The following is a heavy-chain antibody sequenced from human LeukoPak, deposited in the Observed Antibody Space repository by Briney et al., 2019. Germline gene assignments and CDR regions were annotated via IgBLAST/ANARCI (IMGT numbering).Heavy chain of an antibody. D-gene: IGHD3-3*01. CDR2: ISYDGSNK. Sequence: PGGSLRPSCAASGFTFSSYGMHWVRQAPGKGLEWVAVISYDGSNKYYADSVKGRFTISRDNSKNTLYLQMNSLRAEDTAVYYCARDRVGSDFWSGNPLSGYYMDVWGKGTTVTVSS. CDR1: GFTFSSYG. CDR3: ARDRVGSDFWSGNPLSGYYMDV. V-gene: IGHV3-30*03. J-gene: IGHJ6*03.